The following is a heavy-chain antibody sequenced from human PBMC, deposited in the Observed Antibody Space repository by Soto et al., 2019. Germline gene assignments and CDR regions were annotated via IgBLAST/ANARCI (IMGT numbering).Heavy chain of an antibody. CDR1: GFTFSSYG. Sequence: QVQLVESGGGVVQPGRSLRLSCAASGFTFSSYGMHWVRQAPGKGLEWVAVISYDGSNKYYADSVKGRFTISRDNSTNTLYLQMNSLRAEDTAVYYCAKDWFRRIAAAGYVDYWGQGTLVTVSS. CDR2: ISYDGSNK. D-gene: IGHD6-13*01. CDR3: AKDWFRRIAAAGYVDY. J-gene: IGHJ4*02. V-gene: IGHV3-30*18.